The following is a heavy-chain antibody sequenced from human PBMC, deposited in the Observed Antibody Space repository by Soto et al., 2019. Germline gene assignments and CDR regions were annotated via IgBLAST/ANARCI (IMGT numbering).Heavy chain of an antibody. D-gene: IGHD6-6*01. Sequence: SVXVSCKASGGTFSSYAISWVRQAPGQGLEWMGGIIPIFGTANYAQKFQGRVTITADESTSTAYMELSSLRSEDTAVYYCARRGIAARPSWFDPWGQGTLVTVSS. CDR3: ARRGIAARPSWFDP. J-gene: IGHJ5*02. V-gene: IGHV1-69*13. CDR1: GGTFSSYA. CDR2: IIPIFGTA.